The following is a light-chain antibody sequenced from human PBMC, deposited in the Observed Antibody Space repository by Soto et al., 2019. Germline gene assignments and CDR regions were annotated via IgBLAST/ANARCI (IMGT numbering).Light chain of an antibody. V-gene: IGLV2-23*02. CDR2: EVT. CDR1: SSDVGSYNL. Sequence: QSVLTQPASVSGSPGQSITIFCTGTSSDVGSYNLVSWYQQHPGKAPKLMIFEVTKRPSGVSSRFSGSKSDNTASLTISGLQTEDEADYYCCSYAGSSTHYVFGTGTKVTVL. J-gene: IGLJ1*01. CDR3: CSYAGSSTHYV.